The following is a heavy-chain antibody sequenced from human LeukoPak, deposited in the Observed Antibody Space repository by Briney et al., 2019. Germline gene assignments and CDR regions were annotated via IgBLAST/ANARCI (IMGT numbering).Heavy chain of an antibody. CDR1: GGSISSGSYY. Sequence: PSQTLSLTCTVSGGSISSGSYYLSWIRQPAGKGLEWIGRIYTSGSTNYNPSLKSRVTISVDTSKNQFSLKLSSVTAADTAVYYCARSTTVTTFDAFDIWGQGTMVTVSS. D-gene: IGHD4-17*01. V-gene: IGHV4-61*02. CDR3: ARSTTVTTFDAFDI. J-gene: IGHJ3*02. CDR2: IYTSGST.